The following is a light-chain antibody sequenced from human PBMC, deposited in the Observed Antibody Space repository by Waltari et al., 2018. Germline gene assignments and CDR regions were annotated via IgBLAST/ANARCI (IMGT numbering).Light chain of an antibody. J-gene: IGKJ4*01. V-gene: IGKV3-11*01. CDR1: QSVNTY. CDR2: DAS. CDR3: QQRTNWPPLT. Sequence: EIALTQSPATLSLSPGERSTLSCRASQSVNTYLAWYQHRPGQAPRPLIYDASNRATGLPATFSGSVSGTDFTLTISSLEPEDFAVYYCQQRTNWPPLTFGGGTKVEIK.